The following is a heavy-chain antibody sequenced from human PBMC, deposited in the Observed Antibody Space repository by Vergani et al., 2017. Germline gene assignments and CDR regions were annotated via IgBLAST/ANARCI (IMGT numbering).Heavy chain of an antibody. J-gene: IGHJ6*02. CDR3: AKTLLIGGIAAPRFLDGMDV. CDR1: GFTFSSYA. V-gene: IGHV3-23*01. CDR2: ISGSGGST. Sequence: EVQLLESGGGLVQPGGSLRLSCAASGFTFSSYAMSWVRPAPGKGLGWVSAISGSGGSTYYADSVKGRFTISRDNSKNTLYLQMNSLRAEDTAVYYCAKTLLIGGIAAPRFLDGMDVWGQGTTVTVS. D-gene: IGHD6-6*01.